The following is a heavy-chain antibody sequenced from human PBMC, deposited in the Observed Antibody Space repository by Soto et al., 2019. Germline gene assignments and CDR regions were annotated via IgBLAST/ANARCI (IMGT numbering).Heavy chain of an antibody. J-gene: IGHJ5*02. CDR2: MNPNSGNT. CDR1: GYTFTSYD. CDR3: ARERGYCSGGSCPTTSDNWFDP. V-gene: IGHV1-8*01. Sequence: ASVTVSCTASGYTFTSYDINWVRQAPGQGLEWMGWMNPNSGNTGYAQKFQGRVTMTRNTSISTAYMELSSLRSEDTAVYYCARERGYCSGGSCPTTSDNWFDPWGQGTLVTVSS. D-gene: IGHD2-15*01.